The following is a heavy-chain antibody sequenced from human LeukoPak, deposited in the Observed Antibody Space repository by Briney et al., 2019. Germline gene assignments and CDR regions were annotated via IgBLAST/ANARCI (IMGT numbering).Heavy chain of an antibody. CDR3: AKDTDLVAAFDY. V-gene: IGHV3-23*01. J-gene: IGHJ4*02. CDR2: ISGSGGST. CDR1: GFTFSSYA. Sequence: PGGSLRLSCAASGFTFSSYAMGWVRQAPGKGLEWVSAISGSGGSTYYAASVKGRFTISRDNSKNTLYLQMNSLRAEDTAVYYCAKDTDLVAAFDYWGQGTLVTVSS. D-gene: IGHD5-12*01.